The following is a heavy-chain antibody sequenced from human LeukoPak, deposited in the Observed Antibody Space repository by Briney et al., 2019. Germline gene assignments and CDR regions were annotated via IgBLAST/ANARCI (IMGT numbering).Heavy chain of an antibody. CDR2: IYHSGST. CDR3: ARDQRAYFDY. J-gene: IGHJ4*02. V-gene: IGHV4-38-2*02. D-gene: IGHD1-26*01. CDR1: GYSISSGYY. Sequence: SETLSLTCTVSGYSISSGYYWGWIRQPPGKGLEWIGSIYHSGSTYYNPSLKSRVTISVDTSKNQFSLKLSSVTAADTAVYYCARDQRAYFDYWAREPWSPSPQ.